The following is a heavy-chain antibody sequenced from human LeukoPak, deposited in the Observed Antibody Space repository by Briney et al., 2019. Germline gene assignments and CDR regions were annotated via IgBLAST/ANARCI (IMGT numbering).Heavy chain of an antibody. CDR2: IYHSGST. J-gene: IGHJ4*02. V-gene: IGHV4-4*02. Sequence: SSETLSLTCAVSGGSISSSNWWSWVRQPPGKGLEWIGEIYHSGSTNYNPSLKSRVTISVDKSKNQFSLKLSSVTAADTAVYYCARARGGSGSYYQGFDYWGQGTLVTVSS. D-gene: IGHD3-10*01. CDR3: ARARGGSGSYYQGFDY. CDR1: GGSISSSNW.